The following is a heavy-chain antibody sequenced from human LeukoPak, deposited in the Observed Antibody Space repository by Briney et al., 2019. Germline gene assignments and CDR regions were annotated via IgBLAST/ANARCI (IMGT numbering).Heavy chain of an antibody. V-gene: IGHV3-48*03. CDR1: GFTFSSYE. D-gene: IGHD6-19*01. CDR2: ISSSGSTI. J-gene: IGHJ4*02. CDR3: ARLSSSGRYEDY. Sequence: PGGSLRLSCAAYGFTFSSYEMNWVRQAPGKGLEWVSYISSSGSTIYYADSVKGRFTISRDNAKNSLYVQINSLRAEDTAVYYCARLSSSGRYEDYWGQGTLVTVSS.